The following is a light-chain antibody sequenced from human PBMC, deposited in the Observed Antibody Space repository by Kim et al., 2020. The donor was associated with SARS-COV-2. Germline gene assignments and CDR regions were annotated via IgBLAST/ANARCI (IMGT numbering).Light chain of an antibody. Sequence: GHKVSSSCSGSSSNIGNNYVSWYQQLPGTAPKLLIYDNNKRPSGIPDRFSGSKSGTSATLGITGLQTGDEADYYCGTWDSSLSAGVFGTGTKVTVL. CDR3: GTWDSSLSAGV. J-gene: IGLJ1*01. CDR2: DNN. CDR1: SSNIGNNY. V-gene: IGLV1-51*01.